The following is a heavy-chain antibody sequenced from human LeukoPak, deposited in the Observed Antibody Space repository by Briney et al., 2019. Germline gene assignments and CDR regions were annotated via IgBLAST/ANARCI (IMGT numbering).Heavy chain of an antibody. J-gene: IGHJ4*02. CDR2: IRYDGSNK. V-gene: IGHV3-30*02. D-gene: IGHD6-13*01. Sequence: GGSLRLSCAASGFTFDDYGMSWVRQAPGKGLEWVAFIRYDGSNKYYADSVKGRFTISRDNSKNTLYLQMNSLRAEDTAVYYCATPSPGIAAAGTGYWGQGTLVTVSS. CDR3: ATPSPGIAAAGTGY. CDR1: GFTFDDYG.